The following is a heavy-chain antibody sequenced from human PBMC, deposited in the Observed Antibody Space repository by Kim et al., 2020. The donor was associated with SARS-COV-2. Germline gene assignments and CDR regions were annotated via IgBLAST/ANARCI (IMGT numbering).Heavy chain of an antibody. CDR1: GDSITSRSYY. CDR2: FYYSGRT. D-gene: IGHD3-10*01. Sequence: SETLSLTCIVSGDSITSRSYYWGWIHQPPGEGLEWIGGFYYSGRTFYNASLRSRVTISVDTSKNQFSLNMTSVTAADTAVYYCARYYNWFDPWGQGTLVTVSS. J-gene: IGHJ5*02. V-gene: IGHV4-39*07. CDR3: ARYYNWFDP.